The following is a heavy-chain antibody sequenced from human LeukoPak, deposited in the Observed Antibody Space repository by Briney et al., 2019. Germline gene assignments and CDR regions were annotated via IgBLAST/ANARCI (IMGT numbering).Heavy chain of an antibody. V-gene: IGHV4-39*01. D-gene: IGHD3-3*01. CDR3: ARRXYDFWXGYWXXXXXXMXV. CDR2: IYYSGST. J-gene: IGHJ6*03. CDR1: GASITTDAYY. Sequence: SETLSLTCTVSGASITTDAYYWGWIRQPPGKGLAWIGSIYYSGSTYYNPSLKSRVTISVDTSENQFSLKLSSVTVADTAVYYCARRXYDFWXGYWXXXXXXMXVW.